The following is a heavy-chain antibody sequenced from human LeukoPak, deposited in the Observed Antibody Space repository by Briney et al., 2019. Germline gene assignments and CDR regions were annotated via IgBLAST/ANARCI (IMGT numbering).Heavy chain of an antibody. CDR1: GLTFSSYA. J-gene: IGHJ4*02. CDR3: ARAGCTSCAFDY. V-gene: IGHV3-64*02. CDR2: ISSNGGST. D-gene: IGHD2-2*01. Sequence: GGSLRLSCAASGLTFSSYAMHWVRQAPGKGLEYVSAISSNGGSTYYADSVKGRFTISRDNSENTLYLQMGSLRAEDMAVYYCARAGCTSCAFDYWGQGTLVTVSS.